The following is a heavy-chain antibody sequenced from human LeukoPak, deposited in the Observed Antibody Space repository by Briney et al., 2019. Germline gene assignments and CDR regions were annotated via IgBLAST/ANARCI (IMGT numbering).Heavy chain of an antibody. CDR3: AKDGSGTYPDAFDM. CDR1: GFTFSNFA. V-gene: IGHV3-23*01. CDR2: IRISGGDT. Sequence: GGSLRLSCAVSGFTFSNFAMTWVRQAPGKGLEWVSCIRISGGDTYYADSVKGRFTISRDNSKNTLYLQMNSLRAEDTAVYYCAKDGSGTYPDAFDMWGQGTMVTVSS. J-gene: IGHJ3*02. D-gene: IGHD1-26*01.